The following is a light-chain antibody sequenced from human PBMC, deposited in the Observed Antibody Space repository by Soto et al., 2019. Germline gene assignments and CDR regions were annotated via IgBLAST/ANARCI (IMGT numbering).Light chain of an antibody. CDR3: AAWDDSLNGYV. V-gene: IGLV1-44*01. CDR1: SSNIGSTT. CDR2: SNN. J-gene: IGLJ1*01. Sequence: QSVLTQPPSASGTPGQRVPISCSGSSSNIGSTTVNWYQQLPGTAPKLLIYSNNQRPSGVPDRFSGSKSGTSASLASSGLQSEDEADYYCAAWDDSLNGYVFGTGTKLTVL.